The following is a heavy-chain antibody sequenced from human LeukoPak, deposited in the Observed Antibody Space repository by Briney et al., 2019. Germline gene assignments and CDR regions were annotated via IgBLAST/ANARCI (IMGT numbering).Heavy chain of an antibody. CDR1: GGSFSGNY. V-gene: IGHV4-34*01. Sequence: SETLSLTCAVYGGSFSGNYWIWVRQPPGKGLEWIGDINHSGNTNFNPSLKSRVTLSVDTSKNQFSLKLSSVTAADTAVYYCARVPTVTFFDYWGQGTLVTVSS. D-gene: IGHD4-17*01. CDR2: INHSGNT. CDR3: ARVPTVTFFDY. J-gene: IGHJ4*02.